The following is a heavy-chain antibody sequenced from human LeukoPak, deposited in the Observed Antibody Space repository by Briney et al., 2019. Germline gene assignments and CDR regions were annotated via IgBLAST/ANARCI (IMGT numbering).Heavy chain of an antibody. CDR1: GFTFSSYA. V-gene: IGHV3-30-3*01. CDR2: ISYDGSNK. Sequence: LSGGSLRLSCAASGFTFSSYAMHWVRQAPGKGLEWVAVISYDGSNKYYADSVKGRFTISRDNSKNTLYLQMNSLRAEDTAVYYCARDTFRAFDIWGQGTMVTVSS. J-gene: IGHJ3*02. CDR3: ARDTFRAFDI.